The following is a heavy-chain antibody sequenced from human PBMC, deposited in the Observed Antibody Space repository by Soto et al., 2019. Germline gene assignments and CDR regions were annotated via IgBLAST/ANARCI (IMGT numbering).Heavy chain of an antibody. CDR2: ISAYNGNT. CDR3: ARVVEQGVPAASIPFDP. D-gene: IGHD2-2*01. V-gene: IGHV1-18*01. J-gene: IGHJ5*02. CDR1: GYTFTSYG. Sequence: GASVKVSCKASGYTFTSYGISWVRQAPGQGLEWMGWISAYNGNTNYAQKLQGRVTMTTDTSTSTAYMELRSLRSDDTAVYYCARVVEQGVPAASIPFDPWGQGTLVTVSS.